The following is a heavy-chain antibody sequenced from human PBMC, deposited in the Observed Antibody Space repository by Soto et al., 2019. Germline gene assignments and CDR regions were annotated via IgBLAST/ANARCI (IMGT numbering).Heavy chain of an antibody. J-gene: IGHJ5*02. V-gene: IGHV3-30*18. CDR2: ISYDGSNK. D-gene: IGHD1-20*01. Sequence: PGGSLRLSCAASGFTFSSYGMHWVRQAPGKGLEWVAVISYDGSNKYYADSVKGRFTISRDNSKNTLYLQMNSLRAEDTAVYYCAKDLLTGTTYPTGWFDPWGQGTLVTVSS. CDR1: GFTFSSYG. CDR3: AKDLLTGTTYPTGWFDP.